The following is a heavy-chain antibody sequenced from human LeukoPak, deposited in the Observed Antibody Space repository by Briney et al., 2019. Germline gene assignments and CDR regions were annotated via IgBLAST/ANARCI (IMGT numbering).Heavy chain of an antibody. CDR3: ARGFGYYYDSSGYSPEVYYYYGMDV. Sequence: SETLSLTCTVSGGSISSYYWSWIRQPPGKGLEWIGEINHSGSTNYNPSLKSRVTISVDTSKNQFSLKLSSVTAADTAVYYCARGFGYYYDSSGYSPEVYYYYGMDVWGQGTTVTVSS. CDR2: INHSGST. V-gene: IGHV4-34*01. D-gene: IGHD3-22*01. CDR1: GGSISSYY. J-gene: IGHJ6*02.